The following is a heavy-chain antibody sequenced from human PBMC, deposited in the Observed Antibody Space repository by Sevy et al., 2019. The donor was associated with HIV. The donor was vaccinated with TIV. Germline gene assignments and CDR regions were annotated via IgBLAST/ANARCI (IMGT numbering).Heavy chain of an antibody. CDR1: GFTFSSYW. Sequence: GGSLRLSCAASGFTFSSYWMSWVRQAPGKGLEWVANIKQDGSEKYYVDSVKGRFTISRDNAQNSLYLQMNSLRAEDTAVYYCARGGRRSSSSVRAAFDYWGQGTLVTVSS. CDR2: IKQDGSEK. CDR3: ARGGRRSSSSVRAAFDY. V-gene: IGHV3-7*03. D-gene: IGHD6-6*01. J-gene: IGHJ4*02.